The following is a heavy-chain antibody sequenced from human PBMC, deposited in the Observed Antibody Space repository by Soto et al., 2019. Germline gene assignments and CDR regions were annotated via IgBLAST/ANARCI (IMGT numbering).Heavy chain of an antibody. CDR2: IYWDDDK. CDR1: GFSLTTSGVG. CDR3: TYSQQIRLPPDS. Sequence: QITLKESGPPLVKPTQTLTLTCTFSGFSLTTSGVGVAWIRQPPGKALEWLALIYWDDDKRYRPSLRSRLTITKDTSKNQVVLTMTNMDPVDTATYYCTYSQQIRLPPDSWGQGALVTVSS. J-gene: IGHJ4*02. V-gene: IGHV2-5*02. D-gene: IGHD5-18*01.